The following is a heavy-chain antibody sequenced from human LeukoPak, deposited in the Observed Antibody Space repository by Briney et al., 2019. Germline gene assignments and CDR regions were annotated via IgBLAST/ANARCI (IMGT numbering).Heavy chain of an antibody. CDR1: GGSISSSSYY. Sequence: PSETLSLTCTVSGGSISSSSYYWGWIRQPPGKGLEWIGSIYYSGSTYYNPSLKSRVTISVDTSKNQFSLKLSSVTAADTAVYYCARRPPYYYDSSGPSWFDPWGQGTLVTVSS. V-gene: IGHV4-39*07. CDR2: IYYSGST. J-gene: IGHJ5*02. D-gene: IGHD3-22*01. CDR3: ARRPPYYYDSSGPSWFDP.